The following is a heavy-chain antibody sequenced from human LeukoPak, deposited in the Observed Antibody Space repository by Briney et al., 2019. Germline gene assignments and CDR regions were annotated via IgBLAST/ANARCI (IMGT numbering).Heavy chain of an antibody. J-gene: IGHJ4*02. D-gene: IGHD1-26*01. Sequence: GGSLRLSCAASGFTFSSYAMSWVRQAPGKGLEGVSAISGSGGSTYYADSVKGRFTISRDNSKNTLYLQMNSLRAEDTAVYYCAKTPVGASPFTAFYFDYWGQGTLVTVSS. V-gene: IGHV3-23*01. CDR2: ISGSGGST. CDR1: GFTFSSYA. CDR3: AKTPVGASPFTAFYFDY.